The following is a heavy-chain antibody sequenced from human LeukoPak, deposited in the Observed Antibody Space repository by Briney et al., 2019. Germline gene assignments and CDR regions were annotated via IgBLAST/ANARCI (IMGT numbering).Heavy chain of an antibody. CDR3: ARGVVVSRGNWFDP. Sequence: GGSLRLSCAASGFTFSSYSMNWVRQAPGKGLEWVSYISSSSSTIYYADSVKGRFTISRDNAKNSLYLQMNSLRDEDTAVYYCARGVVVSRGNWFDPWGQGTLVTVSS. V-gene: IGHV3-48*02. CDR1: GFTFSSYS. CDR2: ISSSSSTI. J-gene: IGHJ5*02. D-gene: IGHD2-2*01.